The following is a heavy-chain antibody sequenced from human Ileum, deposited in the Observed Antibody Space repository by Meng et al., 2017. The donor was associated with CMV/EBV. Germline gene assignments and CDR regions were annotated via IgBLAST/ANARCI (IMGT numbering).Heavy chain of an antibody. J-gene: IGHJ4*02. CDR2: INAGNGNT. CDR1: GYTFTIFA. D-gene: IGHD2-2*01. CDR3: AIHGEYQFDS. Sequence: QVQLVQSGAEVRKPGASVKVSCKASGYTFTIFAMHWVRQAPGQGLEWMGWINAGNGNTKYSQKFQGRVTITRDTSASTAYLELNNLRSEDTAVYYCAIHGEYQFDSWGQGTLVTVSS. V-gene: IGHV1-3*01.